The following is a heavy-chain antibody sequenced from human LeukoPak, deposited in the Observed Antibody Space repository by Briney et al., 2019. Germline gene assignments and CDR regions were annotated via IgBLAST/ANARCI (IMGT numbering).Heavy chain of an antibody. CDR1: GFTFSSYS. Sequence: GGSLRLSCAASGFTFSSYSMNWVRQAPGKGLEWVSYISSSSSTIYYADSVKGRFTISRDNAKNSLYLQMNSLRAEDTAVYYCARDDGSSWYNFDYWGQGTLVTVSS. CDR3: ARDDGSSWYNFDY. CDR2: ISSSSSTI. V-gene: IGHV3-48*01. D-gene: IGHD6-13*01. J-gene: IGHJ4*02.